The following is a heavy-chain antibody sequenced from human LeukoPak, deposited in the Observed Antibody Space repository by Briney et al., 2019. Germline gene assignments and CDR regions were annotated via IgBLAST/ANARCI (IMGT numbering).Heavy chain of an antibody. CDR2: IYYSGST. CDR3: ARQNKIMITFGGVIVNWFDH. J-gene: IGHJ5*02. V-gene: IGHV4-39*01. Sequence: SETLSLTCTVSGGSISCSSYYWGWIRQPPGKGLEWIGSIYYSGSTYYNPSLKSRVTISVDTSKNQFSLKLSSVTAADTAVYYCARQNKIMITFGGVIVNWFDHWGQGTLLTVSS. CDR1: GGSISCSSYY. D-gene: IGHD3-16*02.